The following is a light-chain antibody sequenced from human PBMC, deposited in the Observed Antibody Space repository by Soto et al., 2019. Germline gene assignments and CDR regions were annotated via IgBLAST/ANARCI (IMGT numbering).Light chain of an antibody. CDR3: QQYYSTPWT. V-gene: IGKV4-1*01. CDR1: QSVLYSSNNKNY. Sequence: DIVMTQSPDFLAVSLGERATINCKSSQSVLYSSNNKNYLAWYQQKPGQPPKLLIYWASTRESGVPDRFSGSGSGTDFTLTISSLQAADVAVYYCQQYYSTPWTFGQGTKVEIK. CDR2: WAS. J-gene: IGKJ1*01.